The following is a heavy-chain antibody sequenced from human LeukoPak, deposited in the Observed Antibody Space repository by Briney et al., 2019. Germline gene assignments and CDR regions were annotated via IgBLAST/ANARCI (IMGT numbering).Heavy chain of an antibody. CDR2: ITSSSSHI. Sequence: GGSLRLSCAASGFTFGSYALNWVRQAPGKGLEWVSSITSSSSHIYYADSVKGRFTISRDNAKNSLYLQMNSLRAEDTAVYYCARDFWSGYYTGNCFDPWGRGTLVTVSS. V-gene: IGHV3-21*01. CDR1: GFTFGSYA. D-gene: IGHD3-3*01. CDR3: ARDFWSGYYTGNCFDP. J-gene: IGHJ5*02.